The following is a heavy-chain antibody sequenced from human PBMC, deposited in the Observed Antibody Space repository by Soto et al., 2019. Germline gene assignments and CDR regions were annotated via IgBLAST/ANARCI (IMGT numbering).Heavy chain of an antibody. V-gene: IGHV1-24*01. J-gene: IGHJ3*02. CDR3: ATVGARGVTTAFDI. D-gene: IGHD4-17*01. CDR1: GYTLTELS. CDR2: FDPEDGET. Sequence: ASVKVSCMVSGYTLTELSMHWVRQAPGKGLEWMGGFDPEDGETIYAQKFQGRVTMTEDTSTDTAYMELSSLRSEDTAVYYCATVGARGVTTAFDIWGQGTMVTVSS.